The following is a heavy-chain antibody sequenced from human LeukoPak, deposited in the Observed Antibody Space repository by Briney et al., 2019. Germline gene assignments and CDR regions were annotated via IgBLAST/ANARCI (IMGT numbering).Heavy chain of an antibody. CDR1: GGSLSGYY. D-gene: IGHD6-13*01. V-gene: IGHV4-34*01. CDR2: MNHSGST. Sequence: PSETLSLTCAVYGGSLSGYYWSWIRQPPGKGLEWIGEMNHSGSTNYNPSLKSRVPISVDTSKKQSSLKLISVTAADTAVYYCARGSRGIAAAGTHRPTYFDLWGRGTLVTVSS. CDR3: ARGSRGIAAAGTHRPTYFDL. J-gene: IGHJ2*01.